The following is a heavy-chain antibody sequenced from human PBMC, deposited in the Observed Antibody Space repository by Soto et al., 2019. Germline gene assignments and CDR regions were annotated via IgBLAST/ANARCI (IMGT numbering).Heavy chain of an antibody. CDR1: GYTFTSYD. CDR2: MNPNSGNT. J-gene: IGHJ6*03. D-gene: IGHD2-8*01. CDR3: ARGLGYCTNGVCYENYYYYYYMDV. Sequence: ASVKVSCKASGYTFTSYDINWVRQATGQGLEWMGWMNPNSGNTGYAQKFQGRVTMTRNTSISTAYMELSSLRSEDTAVYYCARGLGYCTNGVCYENYYYYYYMDVWGKGTTVTVSS. V-gene: IGHV1-8*01.